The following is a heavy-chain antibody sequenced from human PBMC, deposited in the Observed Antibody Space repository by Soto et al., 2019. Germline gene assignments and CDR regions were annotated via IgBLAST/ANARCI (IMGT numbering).Heavy chain of an antibody. J-gene: IGHJ5*02. D-gene: IGHD3-16*01. CDR2: IYHSGST. CDR3: ARFEGGWFDP. V-gene: IGHV4-30-2*01. Sequence: SETLFLTCAVSGGSISSGGYSWSWIRQPPGKGLEWIGYIYHSGSTYYNPSLKSRVTISVDRSKNQFSLKLSSVTAADTAVYYCARFEGGWFDPWGQGTLVTVSS. CDR1: GGSISSGGYS.